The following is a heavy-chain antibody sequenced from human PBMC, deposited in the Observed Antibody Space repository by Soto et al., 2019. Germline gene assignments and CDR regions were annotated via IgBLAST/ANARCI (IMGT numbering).Heavy chain of an antibody. CDR3: ATQTGDSMGY. V-gene: IGHV3-48*01. Sequence: VSLRLSCAASVFTFSYYSMNWVRQAPGKGLEWVSYISSGSSTTYYADSVKGRFTISRDNAKNLLYLQMNSLRPEDTAVYYCATQTGDSMGYWGQGTLVTVSS. D-gene: IGHD2-21*01. J-gene: IGHJ4*02. CDR1: VFTFSYYS. CDR2: ISSGSSTT.